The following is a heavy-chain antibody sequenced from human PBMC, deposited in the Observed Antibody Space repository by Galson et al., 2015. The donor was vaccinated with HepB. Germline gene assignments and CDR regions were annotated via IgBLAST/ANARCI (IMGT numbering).Heavy chain of an antibody. D-gene: IGHD3-10*01. CDR1: GFTFSSYA. J-gene: IGHJ6*02. V-gene: IGHV3-30*04. CDR3: ARDRFGEIYYYGMDV. CDR2: ISYDGSNK. Sequence: SLRLSCAASGFTFSSYAMHWVRQAPGKGLEWVAVISYDGSNKYYADSVKGRFTISRDNSKNTLYLQMNSLRAEDTAVYYCARDRFGEIYYYGMDVWGQGTTVTVSS.